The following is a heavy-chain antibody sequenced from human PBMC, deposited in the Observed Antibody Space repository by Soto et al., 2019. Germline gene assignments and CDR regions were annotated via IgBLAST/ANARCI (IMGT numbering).Heavy chain of an antibody. J-gene: IGHJ6*02. CDR1: GGSISSSSYY. CDR3: ARAGFSTGYYKGSYYYYGMDV. CDR2: IYYSGST. D-gene: IGHD3-9*01. V-gene: IGHV4-39*01. Sequence: PSETLSLTCTVSGGSISSSSYYWGWIRQPPGKGLEWIGSIYYSGSTYYNPSLKSRVTISVDTSKNQFSLKLSSVTAADTAVYYCARAGFSTGYYKGSYYYYGMDVWGQGTTVTVSS.